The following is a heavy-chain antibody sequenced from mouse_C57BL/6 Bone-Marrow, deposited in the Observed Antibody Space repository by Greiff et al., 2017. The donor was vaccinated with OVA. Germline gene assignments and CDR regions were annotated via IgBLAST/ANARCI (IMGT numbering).Heavy chain of an antibody. V-gene: IGHV1-26*01. CDR3: ARPYYYGSSWYFDV. J-gene: IGHJ1*03. CDR1: GYTFTDYY. D-gene: IGHD1-1*01. CDR2: IHPNNGGT. Sequence: VQLQQSGPELVKPGASVKISCKASGYTFTDYYMNWVKQSHGKSLEWIGDIHPNNGGTSYNQKFKGKATLTVDKSSSTAYMELRSLTSEDSAVYYCARPYYYGSSWYFDVWGTGTTVTVSS.